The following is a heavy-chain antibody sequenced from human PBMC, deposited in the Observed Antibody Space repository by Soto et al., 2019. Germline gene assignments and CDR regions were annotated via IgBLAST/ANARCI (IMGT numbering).Heavy chain of an antibody. Sequence: PXGSLRLSCAASGFTFSGSSMHWVRQASGKGLEWVGRIRIKANSYATAYAASVKGRFTISRDDSKNTAYLQMNSLKTEDTAVYYCTRIGYCSGGSCYSGDWGQGTLVTVSS. J-gene: IGHJ4*02. V-gene: IGHV3-73*01. CDR1: GFTFSGSS. CDR3: TRIGYCSGGSCYSGD. CDR2: IRIKANSYAT. D-gene: IGHD2-15*01.